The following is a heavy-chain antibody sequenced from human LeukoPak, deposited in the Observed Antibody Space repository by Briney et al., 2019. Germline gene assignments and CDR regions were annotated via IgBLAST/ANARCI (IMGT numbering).Heavy chain of an antibody. CDR1: GYTLTELS. CDR2: FDPEDGET. J-gene: IGHJ3*02. D-gene: IGHD3-3*01. V-gene: IGHV1-24*01. CDR3: ATSAFWSGYFRLDAFDI. Sequence: ASVTVSCKVSGYTLTELSMHWVRQAPGKGLEWMGGFDPEDGETIYAQKFQGRVTMTEDTSTDTAYMELSSLRSEDTAVYYCATSAFWSGYFRLDAFDIWGQGTMVTVSS.